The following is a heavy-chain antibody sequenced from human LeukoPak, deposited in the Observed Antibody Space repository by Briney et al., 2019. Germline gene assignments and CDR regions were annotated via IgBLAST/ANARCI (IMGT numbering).Heavy chain of an antibody. D-gene: IGHD3-10*02. CDR3: AELGITMIGGV. CDR2: ISSSGSTI. J-gene: IGHJ6*04. V-gene: IGHV3-48*03. Sequence: GGSLRLSCAASGFTFSSYEMNWVRQAPGKGLEGVAYISSSGSTIYYADSVKGRFTISRDNAKNSLYLQMNSLRAEDTAVYYCAELGITMIGGVWGKGTTVTISS. CDR1: GFTFSSYE.